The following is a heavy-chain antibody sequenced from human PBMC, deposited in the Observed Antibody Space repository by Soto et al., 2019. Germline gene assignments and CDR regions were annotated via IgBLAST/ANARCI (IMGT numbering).Heavy chain of an antibody. Sequence: GGSLRLSCTASGFTFSIYAMHWVRQAPGKGLEWVAVISYDGSNKYYADSVKGRFTISRDNSKNTLYLQMNSLRAEDTAVYYCXREGCRSTSCYNDAFDIWGQGTMVTVSS. CDR3: XREGCRSTSCYNDAFDI. CDR2: ISYDGSNK. J-gene: IGHJ3*02. V-gene: IGHV3-30-3*01. CDR1: GFTFSIYA. D-gene: IGHD2-2*02.